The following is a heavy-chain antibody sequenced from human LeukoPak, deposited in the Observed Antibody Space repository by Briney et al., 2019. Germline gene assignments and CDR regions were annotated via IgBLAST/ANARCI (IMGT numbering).Heavy chain of an antibody. J-gene: IGHJ3*02. CDR2: ITHTGATI. V-gene: IGHV3-48*04. CDR3: VRDHLWAFDI. D-gene: IGHD2-21*01. Sequence: GGSLRLSCAASGFTFNSYSMNWVRQAPGKGLEWVSYITHTGATIYYADSVKGRFTISRDDAKNSLYLRMNGLRAEDTAVYYCVRDHLWAFDIWGQGTVVTVSS. CDR1: GFTFNSYS.